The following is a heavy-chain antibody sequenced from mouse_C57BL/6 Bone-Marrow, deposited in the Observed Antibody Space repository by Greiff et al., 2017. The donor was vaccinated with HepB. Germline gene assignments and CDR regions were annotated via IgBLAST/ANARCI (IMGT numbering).Heavy chain of an antibody. D-gene: IGHD1-1*01. CDR3: TPYDYGSSYDAMDY. CDR1: GFNIKDDY. Sequence: EVQLQQSGAELVRPGASVKLSCTASGFNIKDDYMHWVKQRPEQGLEWIGWIDPENGDTEYASKFQGKATITADTSSNTAYLQLSSLTSEDTAVYYCTPYDYGSSYDAMDYWGQGTSVTVSS. V-gene: IGHV14-4*01. CDR2: IDPENGDT. J-gene: IGHJ4*01.